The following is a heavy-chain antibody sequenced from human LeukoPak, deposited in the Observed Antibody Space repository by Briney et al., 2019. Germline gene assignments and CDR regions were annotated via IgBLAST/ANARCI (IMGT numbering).Heavy chain of an antibody. V-gene: IGHV4-59*08. CDR1: GGSISGYY. Sequence: SETLSLTCTVSGGSISGYYWSWIRQPPGKRLEWIGQIYYTGITKYNPSLKSRVTISVDTSNNQFSPRLSSVTAADTAVYYCAVVYGADFWGQGILVTVSS. D-gene: IGHD2/OR15-2a*01. J-gene: IGHJ4*02. CDR2: IYYTGIT. CDR3: AVVYGADF.